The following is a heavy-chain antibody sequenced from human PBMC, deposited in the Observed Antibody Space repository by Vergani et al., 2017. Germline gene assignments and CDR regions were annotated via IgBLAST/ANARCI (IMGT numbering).Heavy chain of an antibody. V-gene: IGHV4-39*07. CDR1: GGSVTSSGYY. J-gene: IGHJ4*02. CDR3: VRKAGTLFDY. CDR2: INHSGST. Sequence: QVQLQESGPGLVKPSETLSLTCTVSGGSVTSSGYYWSWIRQPPGKGLEWIGEINHSGSTNYNPSLKSRVTISVDTSKNQFSLKLSSVTAADTAVYYCVRKAGTLFDYWGQGTLVTVSS. D-gene: IGHD1-1*01.